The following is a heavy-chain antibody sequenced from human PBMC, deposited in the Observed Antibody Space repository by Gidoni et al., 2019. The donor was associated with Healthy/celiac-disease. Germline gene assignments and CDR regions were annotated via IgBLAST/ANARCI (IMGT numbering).Heavy chain of an antibody. Sequence: QVQLVESGGSVVQPGRSLRLSCAATGFTFSSYGMHWVRQAPGKGLEWVAVISYDGSNKYYADSVKGRFTISRDNSKNTLYLQMNSLRAEDTAVYYCAKARFRDQYYFDYWGQGTLVTVSS. J-gene: IGHJ4*02. CDR1: GFTFSSYG. CDR3: AKARFRDQYYFDY. V-gene: IGHV3-30*18. D-gene: IGHD3-10*01. CDR2: ISYDGSNK.